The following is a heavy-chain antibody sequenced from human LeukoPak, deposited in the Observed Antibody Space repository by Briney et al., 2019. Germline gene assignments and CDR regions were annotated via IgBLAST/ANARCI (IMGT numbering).Heavy chain of an antibody. CDR2: IYYSGST. CDR3: ARPGYSSSWYFDY. J-gene: IGHJ4*02. D-gene: IGHD6-13*01. CDR1: GGSISSSSYY. Sequence: SETLSLTCTVSGGSISSSSYYWGWIRQPPGKGLEWIGRIYYSGSTYYNPSLKSRVTISVDTSKNQFSLKLSSVTAADTAVYYCARPGYSSSWYFDYWGQGTLVTVSS. V-gene: IGHV4-39*01.